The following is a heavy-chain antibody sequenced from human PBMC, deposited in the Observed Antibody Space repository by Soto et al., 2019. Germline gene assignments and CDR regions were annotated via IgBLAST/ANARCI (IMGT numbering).Heavy chain of an antibody. J-gene: IGHJ5*02. CDR3: ARNTSAAAGTFDP. CDR2: ISPYSSYT. Sequence: QVQLVQSGAEVKKPGASVKVSCKASGYTFICNGISWVREAPGQGLEWMGWISPYSSYTNYAQKFQGRVTMSTDTSTSTAYLELKSLKSDDTAVYYCARNTSAAAGTFDPWGQGTLVTVSS. CDR1: GYTFICNG. V-gene: IGHV1-18*01. D-gene: IGHD6-13*01.